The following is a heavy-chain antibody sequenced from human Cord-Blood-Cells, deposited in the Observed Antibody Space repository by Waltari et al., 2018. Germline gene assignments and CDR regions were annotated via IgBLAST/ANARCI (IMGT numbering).Heavy chain of an antibody. CDR2: SIPIFGTA. V-gene: IGHV1-69*01. CDR3: ARDVYYDSSGYNWFDP. D-gene: IGHD3-22*01. J-gene: IGHJ5*02. Sequence: QVQLVQSGAEVKKPGSSVNVSCKASGGTFSSYAISWVRQAPGQGLEWMGGSIPIFGTANYTQKCQGRVTITADESTSTAYMELSSLRSEDTAVYYCARDVYYDSSGYNWFDPWGQGTLVTVSS. CDR1: GGTFSSYA.